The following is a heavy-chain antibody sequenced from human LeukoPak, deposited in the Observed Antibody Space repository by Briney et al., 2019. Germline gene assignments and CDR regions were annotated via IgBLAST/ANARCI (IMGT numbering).Heavy chain of an antibody. J-gene: IGHJ3*02. Sequence: GESLQISCQGSGYSSTNYWIGWLRQMPGKGLEWMGSTYPGDSDTRYSPSFQGQATVSADKSISTAYLQWSSLKASDTAMYYCARGSRDAFDIWGQGTMVTVSS. CDR2: TYPGDSDT. V-gene: IGHV5-51*01. D-gene: IGHD1-26*01. CDR1: GYSSTNYW. CDR3: ARGSRDAFDI.